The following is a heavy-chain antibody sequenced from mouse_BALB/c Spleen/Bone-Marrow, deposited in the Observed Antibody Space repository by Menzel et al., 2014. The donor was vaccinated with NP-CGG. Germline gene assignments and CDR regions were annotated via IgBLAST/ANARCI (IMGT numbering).Heavy chain of an antibody. V-gene: IGHV1-14*01. CDR1: GYTFTSYV. J-gene: IGHJ4*01. CDR2: INPYNDGT. Sequence: VQLKESGPELVRPGASVKMSCKASGYTFTSYVMHWVKQKPGQGLEWIGNINPYNDGTKYNEKFKGKATLTSDKSSSTAYMELSSLTSEDSAVYYCARVDYDRGYAMDYWGQGTSVTVSS. D-gene: IGHD2-4*01. CDR3: ARVDYDRGYAMDY.